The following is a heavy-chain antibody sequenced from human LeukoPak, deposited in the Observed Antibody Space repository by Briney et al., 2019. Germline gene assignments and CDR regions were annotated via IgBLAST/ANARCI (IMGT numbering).Heavy chain of an antibody. J-gene: IGHJ4*02. D-gene: IGHD3-10*01. CDR3: ASFYGSARFDY. Sequence: SETLSLTCTVSGGSISSYYWSWIRQPPGKGLEWIGYIYYSGSSNYNPSLKSRVTISVDTSKNQFSLKLSSVTAADTAVYYCASFYGSARFDYWGQGTLVTVSS. CDR1: GGSISSYY. V-gene: IGHV4-59*01. CDR2: IYYSGSS.